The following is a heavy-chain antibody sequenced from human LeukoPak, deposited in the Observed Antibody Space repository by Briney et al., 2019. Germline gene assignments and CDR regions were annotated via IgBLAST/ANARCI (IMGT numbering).Heavy chain of an antibody. CDR3: ARGRDSSGWYNWFDP. V-gene: IGHV1-8*01. Sequence: ASVKVSCKASGYTFTSYDINWVRQATGQGLEWMGWMNPNSGNTGYAQKFQGRATMTRNTSISTAYMELSSLRSEDTAVYYCARGRDSSGWYNWFDPWGQGTLVTVSS. CDR1: GYTFTSYD. CDR2: MNPNSGNT. J-gene: IGHJ5*02. D-gene: IGHD6-19*01.